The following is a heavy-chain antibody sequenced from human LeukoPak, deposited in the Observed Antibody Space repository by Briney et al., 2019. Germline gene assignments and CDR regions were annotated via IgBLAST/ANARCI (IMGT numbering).Heavy chain of an antibody. CDR1: GFTFSSYG. CDR3: ARGPPYGSGKFGPFDY. Sequence: PGGSLRLSCAASGFTFSSYGMIWVRQAPGKGLEWVSYISSSGYSIYYADSVKGRFTISRDNAKNSLYLQMNSLRTEDTAVYYCARGPPYGSGKFGPFDYWGQGTLVTVSS. V-gene: IGHV3-48*04. D-gene: IGHD3-10*01. J-gene: IGHJ4*02. CDR2: ISSSGYSI.